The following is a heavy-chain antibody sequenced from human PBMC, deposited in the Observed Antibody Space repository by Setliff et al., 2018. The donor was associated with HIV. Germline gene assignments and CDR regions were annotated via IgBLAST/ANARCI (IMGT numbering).Heavy chain of an antibody. CDR3: ARDQPTVYYTSWYDSGEYNWFDP. CDR1: GYTVAEFS. D-gene: IGHD6-13*01. CDR2: FDPEDGVT. Sequence: SVKVSCKVYGYTVAEFSMHWVRQAPGKGLEWVAGFDPEDGVTFYAQNFQGRVTITADASTSTAYMELSSLSSEDTAVYYCARDQPTVYYTSWYDSGEYNWFDPWGQGTLVTVSS. V-gene: IGHV1-24*01. J-gene: IGHJ5*02.